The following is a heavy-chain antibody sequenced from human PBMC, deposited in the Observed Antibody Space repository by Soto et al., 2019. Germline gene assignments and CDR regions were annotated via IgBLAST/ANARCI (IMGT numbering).Heavy chain of an antibody. V-gene: IGHV3-23*01. D-gene: IGHD3-10*01. J-gene: IGHJ6*02. CDR3: AKDMRGSGSYYTYGMDV. CDR1: GFTFTNYA. Sequence: EVQLLESGGGLVQPGGSLRLSCAASGFTFTNYAMSWVRQAPGKGLEWVSTISASGGSTYHADSVKGRFTISRDNSKTTVSMQMNSLRDEDTAAYYCAKDMRGSGSYYTYGMDVWGQGTTVTVS. CDR2: ISASGGST.